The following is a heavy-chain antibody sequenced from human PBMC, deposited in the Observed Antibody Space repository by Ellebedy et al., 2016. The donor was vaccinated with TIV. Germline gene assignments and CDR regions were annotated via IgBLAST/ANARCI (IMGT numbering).Heavy chain of an antibody. CDR1: GFTLNNYW. V-gene: IGHV3-7*01. D-gene: IGHD3-10*01. CDR2: INEDGTKK. Sequence: GGSLRLSCTASGFTLNNYWMTWVRQAPGKGLEWVANINEDGTKKHYVDSVRGRFTISRDYAGNSLFLQMNSLRPEDTALYYCAKDAARIPLAVEYYFEAWGQGALVSVSS. J-gene: IGHJ5*02. CDR3: AKDAARIPLAVEYYFEA.